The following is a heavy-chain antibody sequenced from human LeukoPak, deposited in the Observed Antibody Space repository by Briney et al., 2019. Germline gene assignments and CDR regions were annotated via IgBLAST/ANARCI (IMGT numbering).Heavy chain of an antibody. V-gene: IGHV1-24*01. Sequence: ASVKVSCKVSGHTLIALSMHWVRQAPGKGVEWLGGFQPGDRETIYAQQSQGGVNMTEDTSTDTAYMELGSLTSEDTAVYHCAASSPQYWKTHEDWGQGTLVTVSS. CDR1: GHTLIALS. J-gene: IGHJ4*02. D-gene: IGHD2/OR15-2a*01. CDR2: FQPGDRET. CDR3: AASSPQYWKTHED.